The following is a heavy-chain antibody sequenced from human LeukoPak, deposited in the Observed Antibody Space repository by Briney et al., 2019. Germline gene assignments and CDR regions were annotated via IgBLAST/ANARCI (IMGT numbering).Heavy chain of an antibody. D-gene: IGHD2-15*01. CDR3: ARGYCSGGSCYLGEY. V-gene: IGHV1-2*02. CDR2: INPKSGGT. CDR1: VYTFSGHY. J-gene: IGHJ4*02. Sequence: AAVKVSCKASVYTFSGHYMHWVRLAPGQGVEWMGWINPKSGGTKYAQRFQGRDTLTRDTSISTAYMELSSMRFDDTAVEYWARGYCSGGSCYLGEYWGQGTLVTGSS.